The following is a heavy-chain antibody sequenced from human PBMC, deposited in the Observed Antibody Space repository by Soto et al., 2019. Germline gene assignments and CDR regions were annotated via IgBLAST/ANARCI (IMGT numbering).Heavy chain of an antibody. CDR1: GYSFTSYW. CDR2: IDPSDSYT. CDR3: ARPTQDTAMVIFAFDI. V-gene: IGHV5-10-1*01. D-gene: IGHD5-18*01. J-gene: IGHJ3*02. Sequence: PGESLKISCKGSGYSFTSYWISWVRQMPGKGLEWMGRIDPSDSYTNYSPSFQGHVTISADKSISTAYPQWSSLKASDTAMYYCARPTQDTAMVIFAFDIWGQGTMVTVSS.